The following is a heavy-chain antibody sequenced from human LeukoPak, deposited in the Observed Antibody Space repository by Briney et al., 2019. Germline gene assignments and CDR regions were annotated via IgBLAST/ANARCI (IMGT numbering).Heavy chain of an antibody. CDR2: INPTSADT. CDR3: ARLRGPRYGDLFDS. V-gene: IGHV1-2*02. CDR1: GYTFKAYY. D-gene: IGHD4-17*01. Sequence: ASVKVSCKASGYTFKAYYIHWLRQAPGQGFEWMGWINPTSADTKYSQNFQDNVSMARDMSITTAFLELSRLTSDDTAVYYCARLRGPRYGDLFDSWGQGTLVTVSS. J-gene: IGHJ4*02.